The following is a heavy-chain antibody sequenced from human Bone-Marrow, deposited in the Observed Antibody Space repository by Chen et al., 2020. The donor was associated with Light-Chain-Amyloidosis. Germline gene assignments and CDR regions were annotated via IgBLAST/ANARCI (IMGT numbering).Heavy chain of an antibody. D-gene: IGHD6-13*01. J-gene: IGHJ4*02. CDR1: GFTFDDYA. CDR2: ISWNSGSI. Sequence: EVQLVESGGGLVQPGRSLRLSCAASGFTFDDYAMHWVRQAPGKGLEWVSGISWNSGSIGYADSVKGRFTISRDNAKNSLYLQMNSLRAEDTALYYCAKDISKAAGKFYYFYYWGQGTLVTVSS. CDR3: AKDISKAAGKFYYFYY. V-gene: IGHV3-9*01.